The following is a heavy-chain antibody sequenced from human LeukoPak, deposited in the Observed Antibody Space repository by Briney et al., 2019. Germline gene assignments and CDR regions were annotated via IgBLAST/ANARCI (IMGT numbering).Heavy chain of an antibody. CDR1: GFTFGSYA. J-gene: IGHJ4*02. CDR2: ISSNGGST. V-gene: IGHV3-64*01. CDR3: ARSIAAAPIDY. Sequence: GGSLGLSCAASGFTFGSYAMHWVRQAPGKGLEYVSAISSNGGSTYYANSVKGRFTISRDNSKNTLYLQMGGLGAEDMAVYYCARSIAAAPIDYWGQGTLVTVSS. D-gene: IGHD6-25*01.